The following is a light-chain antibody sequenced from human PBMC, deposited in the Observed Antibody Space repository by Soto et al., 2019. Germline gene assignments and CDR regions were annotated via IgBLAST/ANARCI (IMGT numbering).Light chain of an antibody. CDR3: CSYAGSYTFEV. CDR1: SSDIGNYDF. J-gene: IGLJ2*01. V-gene: IGLV2-11*01. CDR2: DVS. Sequence: QSVLTQPASVSGSPGQSITISCTGTSSDIGNYDFVSWYQQVPGTAPKAMIYDVSKRPSGVPDRFSGSKSGNTASLTISGLQAEDEADYYCCSYAGSYTFEVFGGGTKLTVL.